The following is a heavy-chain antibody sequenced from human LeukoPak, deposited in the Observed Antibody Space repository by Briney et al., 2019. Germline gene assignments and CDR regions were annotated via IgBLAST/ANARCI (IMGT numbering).Heavy chain of an antibody. D-gene: IGHD6-19*01. V-gene: IGHV4-59*01. J-gene: IGHJ4*02. Sequence: SETLSLTCTVSGGSISSFYWSWIRQPPGKGLEWIGYIYYSGSTNYNPSLKSRVTISVDTSKNQFSLKLSSVTAADTAVYYCARGSTSGWSGFDYWGQGTLVTVSS. CDR3: ARGSTSGWSGFDY. CDR2: IYYSGST. CDR1: GGSISSFY.